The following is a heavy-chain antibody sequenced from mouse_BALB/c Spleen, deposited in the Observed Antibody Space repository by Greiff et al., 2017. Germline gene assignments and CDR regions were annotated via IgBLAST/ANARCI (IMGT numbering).Heavy chain of an antibody. CDR1: GFAFSSYD. D-gene: IGHD4-1*01. CDR2: ISSGGGST. CDR3: ARHENPLTGTWFAY. J-gene: IGHJ3*01. V-gene: IGHV5-12-1*01. Sequence: EVMLVESGGGLVKPGGSLKLSCAASGFAFSSYDMSWVRQTPEKRLEWVAYISSGGGSTYYPDTVKGRFTISRDNAKNTLYLQMSSLKSEDTAMYYCARHENPLTGTWFAYWGQGTLVTVSA.